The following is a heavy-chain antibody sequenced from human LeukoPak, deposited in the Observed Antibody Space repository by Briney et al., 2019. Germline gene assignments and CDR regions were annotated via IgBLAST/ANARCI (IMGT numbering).Heavy chain of an antibody. J-gene: IGHJ4*02. CDR3: VRDRGTYRPIDY. Sequence: GGSLRLSCAASGFTFDGYAMHWVRQAPGKGLEWVSGTSWNSGSIGYADSVKGRFTISRDNAQNSLYLQMNSLRAEDTAIYYCVRDRGTYRPIDYWGQGTLVTVSS. D-gene: IGHD1-26*01. V-gene: IGHV3-9*01. CDR1: GFTFDGYA. CDR2: TSWNSGSI.